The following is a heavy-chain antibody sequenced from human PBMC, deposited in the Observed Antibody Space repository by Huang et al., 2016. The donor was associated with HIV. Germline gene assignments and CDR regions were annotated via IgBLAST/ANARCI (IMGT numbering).Heavy chain of an antibody. J-gene: IGHJ4*01. CDR1: GFPFRDYD. D-gene: IGHD3-3*01. V-gene: IGHV3-23*01. CDR2: ISGSGGTT. Sequence: EVQLLESGGTLVKPGGSLRLSCEASGFPFRDYDMSWVRQTPDKGLEWVSTISGSGGTTHYEDSVKGRFTISRDNSNKTLYLHMVSLRAEDTALYYCAKEQKTIFGVAISFFDYWGQGTLVTVSS. CDR3: AKEQKTIFGVAISFFDY.